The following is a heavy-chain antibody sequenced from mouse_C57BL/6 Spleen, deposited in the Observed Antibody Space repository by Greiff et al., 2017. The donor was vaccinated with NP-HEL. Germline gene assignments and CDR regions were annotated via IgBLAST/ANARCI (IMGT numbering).Heavy chain of an antibody. D-gene: IGHD2-3*01. J-gene: IGHJ4*01. CDR3: AREYDGYAMDY. Sequence: QVQLQQSGAELVRPGASVKLSCKASGYTFTDYYINWVKQRPGQGLEWIARIYPGSGNTYYNEKFKGKATLTAEKSSSTAYMQLSSLTSEDSAVYFCAREYDGYAMDYWGQGTSVTVSS. V-gene: IGHV1-76*01. CDR1: GYTFTDYY. CDR2: IYPGSGNT.